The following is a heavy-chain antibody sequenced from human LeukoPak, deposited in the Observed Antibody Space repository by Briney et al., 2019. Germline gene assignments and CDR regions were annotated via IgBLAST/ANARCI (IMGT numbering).Heavy chain of an antibody. V-gene: IGHV4-59*01. D-gene: IGHD3-22*01. Sequence: PSETLSLTCTVSGGSISSYYWSWLRHPPGGGLEWIGNIYYCASTNYNPSLKSRVTISLDTSKNYFSLKMRSLTGADTAVYYTARYYYDSSGYPKALSVFDLGGRGTLVTVS. J-gene: IGHJ2*01. CDR3: ARYYYDSSGYPKALSVFDL. CDR1: GGSISSYY. CDR2: IYYCAST.